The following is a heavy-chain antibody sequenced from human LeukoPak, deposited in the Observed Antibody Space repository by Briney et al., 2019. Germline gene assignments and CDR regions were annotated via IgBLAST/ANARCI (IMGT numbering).Heavy chain of an antibody. V-gene: IGHV1-69*04. CDR3: ARDQGVGENWNYGGYGFG. D-gene: IGHD1-7*01. J-gene: IGHJ3*01. CDR1: GGTFSNYA. Sequence: GASVKVSCKASGGTFSNYAIIWVRQAPGQGLEWMGRLIPIADITNHAQKFQGRVTITADKSSSTAYMELSRLRSDDTAVYYCARDQGVGENWNYGGYGFGWGQGTMVTVSS. CDR2: LIPIADIT.